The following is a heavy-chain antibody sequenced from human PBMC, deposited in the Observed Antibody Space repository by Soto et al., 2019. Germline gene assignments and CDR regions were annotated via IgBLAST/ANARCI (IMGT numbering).Heavy chain of an antibody. CDR2: TYYKSKWYN. J-gene: IGHJ6*02. CDR1: GDSVSSNSAA. V-gene: IGHV6-1*01. CDR3: TREGVTMIRGIICDYYGMDV. D-gene: IGHD3-10*01. Sequence: PSQTLSLTCAISGDSVSSNSAAWNWIRQSPSRGLEWLGRTYYKSKWYNDYAVSVKSRITIRPDTSKNQFSLQLNSVTPEDTAVYYRTREGVTMIRGIICDYYGMDVWGQGTTVTVSS.